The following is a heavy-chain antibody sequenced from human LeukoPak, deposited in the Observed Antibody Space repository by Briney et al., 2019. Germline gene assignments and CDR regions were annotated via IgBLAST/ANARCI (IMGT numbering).Heavy chain of an antibody. V-gene: IGHV4-39*07. J-gene: IGHJ6*03. D-gene: IGHD3-10*01. CDR1: GGSISSSSYY. CDR2: INHSGST. CDR3: ARRVTMVRGYGRYYYMDV. Sequence: NPSVALSLTCTVSGGSISSSSYYWSWIRQPPGKGLEWIGEINHSGSTNYHPSLKSRVTISVDTSKNQFSLKLSSVTAADTAVYYCARRVTMVRGYGRYYYMDVWGKGTTVTISS.